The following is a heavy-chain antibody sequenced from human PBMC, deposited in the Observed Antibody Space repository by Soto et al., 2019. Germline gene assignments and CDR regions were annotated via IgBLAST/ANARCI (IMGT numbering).Heavy chain of an antibody. D-gene: IGHD3-3*01. CDR1: GFTFSSYA. J-gene: IGHJ6*02. CDR2: ISYDGSNK. V-gene: IGHV3-30-3*01. CDR3: ARDHYDCWSGYRYYYYGMDV. Sequence: GGSLRLSCAASGFTFSSYAMHWVRQAPGKGLEWVAVISYDGSNKYYADSVKGRFTISRDNSKNTLYLQMNSLRAEDTAVYYCARDHYDCWSGYRYYYYGMDVWGQGTKVTVSS.